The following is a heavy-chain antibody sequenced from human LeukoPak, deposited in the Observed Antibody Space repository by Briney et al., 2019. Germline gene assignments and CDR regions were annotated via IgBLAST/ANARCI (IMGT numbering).Heavy chain of an antibody. Sequence: GGSLRLSCAASGFTFSSYAMHWVRQAPGKGLEYVSAISSNGGSTYYANSVKGRFTISRDNSKNTLYLQMGSLRAADTAVYYCARGSGSPYDAFDIWGQGTMVTVSS. J-gene: IGHJ3*02. V-gene: IGHV3-64*01. D-gene: IGHD3-10*01. CDR3: ARGSGSPYDAFDI. CDR1: GFTFSSYA. CDR2: ISSNGGST.